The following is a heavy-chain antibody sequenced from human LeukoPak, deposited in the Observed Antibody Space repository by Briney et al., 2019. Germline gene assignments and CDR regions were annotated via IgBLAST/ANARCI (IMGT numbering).Heavy chain of an antibody. D-gene: IGHD2-2*02. CDR2: IYTSGST. CDR1: GGAISSYY. CDR3: AVVPAAIHDYYYYMDV. J-gene: IGHJ6*03. Sequence: SETLSLTCTVSGGAISSYYWSWIRQPAGKGLEWIGRIYTSGSTNYNPSLKSRVTMSVDTSKNQFSLKLSSVTAADTAVYYCAVVPAAIHDYYYYMDVWGKGTTVTVSS. V-gene: IGHV4-4*07.